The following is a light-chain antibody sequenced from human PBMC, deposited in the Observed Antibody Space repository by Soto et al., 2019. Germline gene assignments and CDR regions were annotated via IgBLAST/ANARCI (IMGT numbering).Light chain of an antibody. Sequence: QSALTQPPSASGSPGKSVTISCTGTSSDVGNYNYVSWYQQHPGKAPTLMIYEVSKRPSGVPDRFSGSKSGNTASLTVSGLQAEDEADYYCSSYAGSNIFLFGGGTKLTVL. CDR1: SSDVGNYNY. CDR3: SSYAGSNIFL. V-gene: IGLV2-8*01. J-gene: IGLJ2*01. CDR2: EVS.